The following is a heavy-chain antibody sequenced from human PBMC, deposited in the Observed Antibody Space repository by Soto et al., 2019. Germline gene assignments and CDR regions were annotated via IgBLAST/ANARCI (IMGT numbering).Heavy chain of an antibody. D-gene: IGHD2-15*01. CDR1: GGSISSSSYY. CDR3: VGVRDQAKYCSGGSCYYYYGMDV. J-gene: IGHJ6*02. CDR2: IYYSGST. V-gene: IGHV4-39*01. Sequence: PETLSLTCTVSGGSISSSSYYWGWIRQPPGKGLEWIGSIYYSGSTYYNPSLKSRVTISVDTSKNQFSLKLSSVTAADTAVYYCVGVRDQAKYCSGGSCYYYYGMDVWGQGTTVTVSS.